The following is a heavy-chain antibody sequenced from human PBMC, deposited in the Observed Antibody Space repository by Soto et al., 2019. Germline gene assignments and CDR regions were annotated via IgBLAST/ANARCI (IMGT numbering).Heavy chain of an antibody. CDR1: GYTFTSYA. J-gene: IGHJ6*02. CDR3: ARRYIAVAGRGGMDV. Sequence: QVQLVQSGAEEKKPGASVKVSCKASGYTFTSYAMHWVRQAPGQRLEWMGWINAGNGNTKYSQKFQGRVTITRDTSASKAYVELSSVRSEDTAVYYCARRYIAVAGRGGMDVWGQGTTVTVSS. D-gene: IGHD6-19*01. V-gene: IGHV1-3*05. CDR2: INAGNGNT.